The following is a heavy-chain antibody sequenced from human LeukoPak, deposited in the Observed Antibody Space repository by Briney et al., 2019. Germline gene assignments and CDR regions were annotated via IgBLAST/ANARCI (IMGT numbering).Heavy chain of an antibody. V-gene: IGHV1-2*02. D-gene: IGHD2-2*01. J-gene: IGHJ5*02. CDR3: ARDWGQLFFNWFDP. CDR2: INPNSGGT. Sequence: GASVKVSCKASGYTFTGYYMHWVRQAPGQGLEWMGWINPNSGGTNYAQKFQGRVTMTRDTSISTAYMELSRLRSDDTAVYYCARDWGQLFFNWFDPWGQGTLVTVSP. CDR1: GYTFTGYY.